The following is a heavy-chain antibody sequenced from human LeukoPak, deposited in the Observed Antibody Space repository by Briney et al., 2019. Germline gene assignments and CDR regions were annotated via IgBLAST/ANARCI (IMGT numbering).Heavy chain of an antibody. CDR2: ISSSSSTI. CDR1: GFTFSSYS. V-gene: IGHV3-48*04. J-gene: IGHJ3*02. Sequence: PGGSLRLSCAASGFTFSSYSMNWVRQAPGKGLEWVSYISSSSSTIYYADSVKGRFTISRDNAKNSLYLQMNSLRAEDMALYYCARVRAVAGTWDAFDIWGQGTMVTVSS. D-gene: IGHD6-19*01. CDR3: ARVRAVAGTWDAFDI.